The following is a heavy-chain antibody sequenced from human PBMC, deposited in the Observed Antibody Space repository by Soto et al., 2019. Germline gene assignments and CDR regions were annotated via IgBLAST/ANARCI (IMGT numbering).Heavy chain of an antibody. V-gene: IGHV3-23*01. CDR2: IFGSGAPT. CDR3: TREASSWGCAFDL. D-gene: IGHD3-16*01. J-gene: IGHJ3*01. CDR1: GFTFSHYA. Sequence: EVQLLESGGGLVQPGGSLRLSCAASGFTFSHYAMSWVRQAPGKGLQWVSTIFGSGAPTHYADSVKGRFGISRDNSNNMLFLEMNSLKDEDTAVYYCTREASSWGCAFDLWGQGTRVAVSS.